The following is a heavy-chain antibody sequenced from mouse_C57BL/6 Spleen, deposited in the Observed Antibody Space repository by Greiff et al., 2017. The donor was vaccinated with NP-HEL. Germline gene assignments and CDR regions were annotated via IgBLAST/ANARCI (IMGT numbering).Heavy chain of an antibody. Sequence: QVQLQQPGAELVRPGTSVKLSCKASGYTFTSYWMHWVKQRPGQGLEWIGVIDPSDSYTNYNQKFKGKATLTVDTSSSTAYMQLSSLTSEDSAVYYCARLLRLPYYAMDYWGQGTSVTVSS. CDR2: IDPSDSYT. V-gene: IGHV1-59*01. CDR3: ARLLRLPYYAMDY. CDR1: GYTFTSYW. J-gene: IGHJ4*01. D-gene: IGHD3-2*02.